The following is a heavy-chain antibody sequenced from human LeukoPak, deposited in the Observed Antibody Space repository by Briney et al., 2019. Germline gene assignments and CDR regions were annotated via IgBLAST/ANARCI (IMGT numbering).Heavy chain of an antibody. CDR3: ASGPYCSGSSCYIAEYFQH. CDR2: ISSSSSYI. CDR1: GFTFSSYS. V-gene: IGHV3-21*01. J-gene: IGHJ1*01. D-gene: IGHD2-15*01. Sequence: GGSLRLSCAASGFTFSSYSMNWVRQAPGKGLEWVSSISSSSSYIYYADSMKGRFTISRDNAKNSLYLQMNSLRAEDTAVYYCASGPYCSGSSCYIAEYFQHWGQGTLVTVSS.